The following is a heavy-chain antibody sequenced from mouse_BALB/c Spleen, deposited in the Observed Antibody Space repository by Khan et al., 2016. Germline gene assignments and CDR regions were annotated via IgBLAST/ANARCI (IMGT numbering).Heavy chain of an antibody. CDR2: IIPNKGDP. J-gene: IGHJ2*01. V-gene: IGHV1-18*01. Sequence: VQLQQSGPELVKPGASVKRSCKASGYISTDYYMMWVKQSHGKSRVWIADIIPNKGDPFYNQKFKGKATLPVDNSASTAYMQLDSLTSDDTAVYYCSRSGSGSRYFDYWCRGTTLAVSS. CDR3: SRSGSGSRYFDY. CDR1: GYISTDYY. D-gene: IGHD1-1*01.